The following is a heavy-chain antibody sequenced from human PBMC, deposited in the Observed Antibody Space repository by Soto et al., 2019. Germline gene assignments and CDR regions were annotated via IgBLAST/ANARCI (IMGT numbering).Heavy chain of an antibody. Sequence: GGSLRLSCAASGFTFTRYSMNWVRQAPGKGLEWVSSISSTTNYIYYGDSMKGRFTISRDNATNSLYLEMNSLKAEDTAVYYCARASEDLNANFDYWGQGTLVTVSS. D-gene: IGHD6-6*01. J-gene: IGHJ4*02. V-gene: IGHV3-21*06. CDR3: ARASEDLNANFDY. CDR1: GFTFTRYS. CDR2: ISSTTNYI.